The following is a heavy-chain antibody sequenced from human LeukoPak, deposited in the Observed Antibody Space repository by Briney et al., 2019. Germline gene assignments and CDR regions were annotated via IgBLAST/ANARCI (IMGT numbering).Heavy chain of an antibody. CDR2: IKQDGSEK. J-gene: IGHJ4*02. D-gene: IGHD5-18*01. CDR1: GFTFSSYW. CDR3: ARDGGYSYAFDY. Sequence: SGGSLRLSCAASGFTFSSYWMSWVRQAPGKGLEWVANIKQDGSEKYYVDSVKGRFTISRDNAKNSLFLQMNSLRVEDTAVYYCARDGGYSYAFDYWGQGTLVTVSS. V-gene: IGHV3-7*03.